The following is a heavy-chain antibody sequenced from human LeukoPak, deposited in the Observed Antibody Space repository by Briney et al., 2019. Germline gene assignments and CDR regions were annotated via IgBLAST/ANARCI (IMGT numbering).Heavy chain of an antibody. J-gene: IGHJ4*02. Sequence: SETLSLTCAVYGGSFSGYYWSWIRQPPGKGLEWIGEINHSGSTNYNPSLKSRVTTSVDTSKNQFSLKLSSVTAADTAVYYCASFYYDSSGYYYPDYWGQGTLVTVSS. V-gene: IGHV4-34*01. CDR2: INHSGST. D-gene: IGHD3-22*01. CDR3: ASFYYDSSGYYYPDY. CDR1: GGSFSGYY.